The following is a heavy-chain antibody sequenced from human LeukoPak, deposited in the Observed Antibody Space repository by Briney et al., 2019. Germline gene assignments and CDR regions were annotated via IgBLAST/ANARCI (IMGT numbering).Heavy chain of an antibody. J-gene: IGHJ4*02. CDR1: GFTFSSYS. CDR3: ARGKTTVTTFFDY. D-gene: IGHD4-17*01. Sequence: GGSLRLSCAASGFTFSSYSMNWVRQAPGKGLEWVSSISSTGSYIYYADSLKGRFTISRDNAKNSLYLQMNSLRAEDTAVYYCARGKTTVTTFFDYWGQGTLVTVSS. CDR2: ISSTGSYI. V-gene: IGHV3-21*01.